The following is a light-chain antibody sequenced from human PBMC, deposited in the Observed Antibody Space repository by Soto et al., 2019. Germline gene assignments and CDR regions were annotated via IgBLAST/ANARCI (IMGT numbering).Light chain of an antibody. CDR2: DAS. CDR1: QSVSRY. Sequence: IVVTHSPAPLSLSPGERATLSCRASQSVSRYLAWYQQKPGQTPRLLIYDASNRAAGIPARFSGSGSGTDFTLTISSLEPEDFAVYYCQQRSNRPLTFGGGTKVDIK. J-gene: IGKJ4*01. CDR3: QQRSNRPLT. V-gene: IGKV3-11*01.